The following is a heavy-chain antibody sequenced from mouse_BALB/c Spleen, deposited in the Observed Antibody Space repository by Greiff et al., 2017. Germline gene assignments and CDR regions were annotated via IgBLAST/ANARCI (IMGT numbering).Heavy chain of an antibody. CDR1: GYTFTSYW. CDR3: TREGGRRAMDY. CDR2: IYPGSGST. Sequence: LQQPGSELVRPGASVKLSCKASGYTFTSYWMHWVKQRHGQGLEWIGNIYPGSGSTNYDEKFKSKGTLTVDTSSSTAYMHLSSLTSEDSAVYYCTREGGRRAMDYWGQGTSVTVSS. V-gene: IGHV1S22*01. D-gene: IGHD3-3*01. J-gene: IGHJ4*01.